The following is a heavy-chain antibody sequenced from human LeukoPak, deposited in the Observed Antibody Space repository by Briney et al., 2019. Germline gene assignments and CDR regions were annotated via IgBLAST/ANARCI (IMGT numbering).Heavy chain of an antibody. D-gene: IGHD2-15*01. Sequence: GGSLRLSCAAFGFPLSSYAMSWVRQAPGKGLEWVSATSSSDAGTYHADSVKGRFTISRDNAKNSLYLQMNSLRAEDTAVYYCARVRGAYCSGGSCSYNWFDPWGQGTLVTVSS. CDR3: ARVRGAYCSGGSCSYNWFDP. CDR1: GFPLSSYA. V-gene: IGHV3-23*01. CDR2: TSSSDAGT. J-gene: IGHJ5*02.